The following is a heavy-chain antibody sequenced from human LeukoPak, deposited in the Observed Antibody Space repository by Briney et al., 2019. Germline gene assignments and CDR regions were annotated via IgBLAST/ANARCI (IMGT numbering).Heavy chain of an antibody. CDR2: IYTGGST. CDR3: ARAGIAAAGRGWFDP. J-gene: IGHJ5*02. D-gene: IGHD6-13*01. Sequence: SETLSLTCTVSGGSISSDSYYWSWIRQPAGKGLEWIGRIYTGGSTNYNPSLKSRVTISVDTSKNQFSLKLSSVTAADTAVYYCARAGIAAAGRGWFDPWGQGTLVTVSS. V-gene: IGHV4-61*02. CDR1: GGSISSDSYY.